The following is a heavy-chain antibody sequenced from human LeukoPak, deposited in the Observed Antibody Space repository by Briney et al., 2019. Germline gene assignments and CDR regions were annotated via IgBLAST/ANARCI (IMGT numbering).Heavy chain of an antibody. CDR2: IKSKTEGGTT. CDR3: TTLRTY. V-gene: IGHV3-15*01. Sequence: GGSLRLSCETSGITFSNAWLSWVRQAPGKGLEWVGRIKSKTEGGTTDYAAPVKGRFTISRDDSKNTLFLQMNSLKTEDTAAYYCTTLRTYWGQGTLVTVSS. CDR1: GITFSNAW. J-gene: IGHJ4*02.